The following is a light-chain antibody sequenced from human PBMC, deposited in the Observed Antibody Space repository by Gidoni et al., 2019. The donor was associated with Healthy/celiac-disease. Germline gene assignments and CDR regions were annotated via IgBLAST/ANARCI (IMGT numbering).Light chain of an antibody. CDR3: SSYTSSSTLV. CDR2: EVS. CDR1: SSDVGGYNY. V-gene: IGLV2-14*01. Sequence: QSALTQPAPVSGSPGQSITISCTGTSSDVGGYNYVSWYQQHPGKAPNLMIYEVSNRPSGVSNRFSGSKSGNTASLTISGLQAEDEADYYCSSYTSSSTLVFGGGTKLTVL. J-gene: IGLJ2*01.